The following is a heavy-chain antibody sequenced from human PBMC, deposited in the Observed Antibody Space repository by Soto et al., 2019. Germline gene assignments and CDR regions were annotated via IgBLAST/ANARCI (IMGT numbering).Heavy chain of an antibody. CDR3: ARRYYYDRSGYYYFDY. J-gene: IGHJ4*02. V-gene: IGHV4-31*03. D-gene: IGHD3-22*01. CDR2: IYHSGST. CDR1: GGSISSGGYY. Sequence: QVQLQESGPGLVKPSQTLSLTCTVSGGSISSGGYYWNWIRQHPGKGLEWIGYIYHSGSTYYNPSLKSRVTISMETSKNQFSLELSSVTAADTAVYYCARRYYYDRSGYYYFDYWGQGTLLTVSS.